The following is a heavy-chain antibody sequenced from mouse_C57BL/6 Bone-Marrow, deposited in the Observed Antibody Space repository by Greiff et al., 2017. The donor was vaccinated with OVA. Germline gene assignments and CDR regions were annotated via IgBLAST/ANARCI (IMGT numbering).Heavy chain of an antibody. CDR3: ARSLYSNYFDY. J-gene: IGHJ2*01. Sequence: QVQLQQPGAELVKPGASVKLSCKASGCTFTSYWMQWVKQRPGQGLEWIGEIDPSDSYTNYNQKFKGKATLTVDTSSSTAYMQLSSLTSEDSAVYYCARSLYSNYFDYWGQGTTLTVSS. CDR1: GCTFTSYW. D-gene: IGHD2-5*01. V-gene: IGHV1-50*01. CDR2: IDPSDSYT.